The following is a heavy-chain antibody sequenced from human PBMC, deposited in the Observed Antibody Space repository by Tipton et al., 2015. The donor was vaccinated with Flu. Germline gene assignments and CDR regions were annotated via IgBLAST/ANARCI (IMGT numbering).Heavy chain of an antibody. D-gene: IGHD3-22*01. Sequence: GLVKPSETLSLSCAVTGYSISSGYYWGWIRQSPGKGLEWIGNIFHTGSTYHNPSLKSRVTISVDTSKNQFSLRVSSVTAADTAVYYCARDNPYDSSGYYFRPDAFDIWGQGTMVTVSS. CDR2: IFHTGST. V-gene: IGHV4-38-2*02. CDR3: ARDNPYDSSGYYFRPDAFDI. CDR1: GYSISSGYY. J-gene: IGHJ3*02.